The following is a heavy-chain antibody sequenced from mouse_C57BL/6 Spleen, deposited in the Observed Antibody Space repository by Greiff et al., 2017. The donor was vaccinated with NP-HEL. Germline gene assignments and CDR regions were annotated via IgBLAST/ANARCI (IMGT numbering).Heavy chain of an antibody. J-gene: IGHJ2*01. CDR1: GYSITSGYY. Sequence: EVQLQQSGPGLVKPSQSLSLTCSVTGYSITSGYYWNWIRQFPGNKLEWMGYISYDGSNNYNPSLKNRISITRDTSKNQFFLKLNSVTTEDTATYYCAREGYYGSGYYFDYWGQGTTLTVSS. CDR2: ISYDGSN. D-gene: IGHD1-1*01. V-gene: IGHV3-6*01. CDR3: AREGYYGSGYYFDY.